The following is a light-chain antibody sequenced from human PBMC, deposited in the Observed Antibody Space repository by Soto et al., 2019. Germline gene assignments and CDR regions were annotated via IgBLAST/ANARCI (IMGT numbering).Light chain of an antibody. Sequence: DIQMTQSPSALSASVGDRVTITCRASQSISKWLAWYQQKPGKAPKLLIYDASMLGSGVPSRFSGSGSGAEFTLTVSSLQPDDFATYYCQHYNDYAPWTFGQGTRVDIK. CDR3: QHYNDYAPWT. CDR2: DAS. V-gene: IGKV1-5*01. CDR1: QSISKW. J-gene: IGKJ1*01.